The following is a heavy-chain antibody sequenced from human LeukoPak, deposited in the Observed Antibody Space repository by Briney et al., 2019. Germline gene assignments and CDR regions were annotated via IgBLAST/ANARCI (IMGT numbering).Heavy chain of an antibody. CDR2: ISAYNGNT. J-gene: IGHJ4*02. Sequence: ASVKVSCKASGYTFTSYGISWVRQAPGQGLEWMGWISAYNGNTNYAQKLQGRVTMTTDTSTSTAYMELRSLRSDDTAVYYCARDLGIAVAGKSHISDYWGQGTLVTVSS. CDR3: ARDLGIAVAGKSHISDY. V-gene: IGHV1-18*01. CDR1: GYTFTSYG. D-gene: IGHD6-19*01.